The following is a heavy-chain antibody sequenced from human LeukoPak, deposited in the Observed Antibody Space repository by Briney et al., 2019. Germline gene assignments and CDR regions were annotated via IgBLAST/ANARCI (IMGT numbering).Heavy chain of an antibody. CDR2: DYCGGNT. CDR3: ARDHFGSLDS. D-gene: IGHD3-10*01. V-gene: IGHV4-61*01. CDR1: GFSVTTDSYC. Sequence: KSSETLSLTCTVSGFSVTTDSYCWGWIRQPPGKGLEWIGYDYCGGNTNYDPSLKRRVTISVDTSKNQFSLTLTSVTAVDTAVYFCARDHFGSLDSWGQGILVTVSS. J-gene: IGHJ4*02.